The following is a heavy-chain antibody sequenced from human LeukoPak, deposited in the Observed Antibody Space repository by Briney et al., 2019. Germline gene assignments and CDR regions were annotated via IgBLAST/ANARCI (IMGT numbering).Heavy chain of an antibody. J-gene: IGHJ4*02. V-gene: IGHV3-23*01. D-gene: IGHD2-15*01. CDR3: AKAEYCGGGNCLKFDS. CDR1: GLTFSNYA. CDR2: IGGSGTIT. Sequence: GGSLRLSCAASGLTFSNYAMSWVRQSPGKGLEWVSAIGGSGTITYYADSVKGRFTISRDNSKNVLYLQMNSLRAEDTALYYCAKAEYCGGGNCLKFDSWGQGTLVTVSS.